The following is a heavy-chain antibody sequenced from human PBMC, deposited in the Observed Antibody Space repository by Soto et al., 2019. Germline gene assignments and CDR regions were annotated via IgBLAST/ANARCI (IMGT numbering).Heavy chain of an antibody. CDR1: GYSFTIYW. V-gene: IGHV5-51*01. D-gene: IGHD1-26*01. J-gene: IGHJ4*02. Sequence: PGESLKISCNGSGYSFTIYWIGWVRQMPRKGLEWMGIIYPGDSDTRYSPSFQGQVTISADMSISTAYLQWSSLKASDTAMYYCARRVRLVGPTAYFDYWGQGTLVTVSS. CDR2: IYPGDSDT. CDR3: ARRVRLVGPTAYFDY.